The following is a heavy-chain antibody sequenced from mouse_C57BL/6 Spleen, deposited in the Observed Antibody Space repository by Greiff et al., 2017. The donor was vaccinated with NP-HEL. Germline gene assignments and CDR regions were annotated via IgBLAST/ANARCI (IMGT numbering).Heavy chain of an antibody. CDR1: GYTFTSYG. CDR3: ARGVYGNYGAMDY. D-gene: IGHD2-1*01. Sequence: QVQLKESGAELARPGASVKLSCKASGYTFTSYGISWVKQRTGQGLEWIGEIYPRSGNTYYNEKFKGKATLTADKSSSTAYMELRSLTSEDSAVYFCARGVYGNYGAMDYWGQGTSVTVSS. V-gene: IGHV1-81*01. CDR2: IYPRSGNT. J-gene: IGHJ4*01.